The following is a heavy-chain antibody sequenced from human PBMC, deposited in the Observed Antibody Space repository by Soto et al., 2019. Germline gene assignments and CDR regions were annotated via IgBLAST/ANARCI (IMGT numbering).Heavy chain of an antibody. CDR3: ARFGVVPEAYIISVGYFDY. J-gene: IGHJ4*02. V-gene: IGHV4-34*01. Sequence: QVQLQQWGAGLLKPSETLSLTGAVYGGSFSGYYWSWIRQPPGKGLEWIGEINQSGSTNYNPALKCRVPIAVDTANNQFSLKLSSVTAADTAVYYCARFGVVPEAYIISVGYFDYWCQGPLVTFSS. D-gene: IGHD6-13*01. CDR1: GGSFSGYY. CDR2: INQSGST.